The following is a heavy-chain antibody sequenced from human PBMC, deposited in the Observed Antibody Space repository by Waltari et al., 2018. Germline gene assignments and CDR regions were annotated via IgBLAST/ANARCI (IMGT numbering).Heavy chain of an antibody. CDR1: GASISSGDYC. D-gene: IGHD3-10*01. CDR2: ISYSGST. Sequence: QVQLQESGPGLVKASQTLSLTCTVSGASISSGDYCWNWIRQHPGKGLEWIGYISYSGSTYYNPSLNSRVTISVETSQNQFSLKLSSVTAADTAVYYCARATFGDLFLFDFWGPGTLVSVSS. J-gene: IGHJ4*02. V-gene: IGHV4-31*03. CDR3: ARATFGDLFLFDF.